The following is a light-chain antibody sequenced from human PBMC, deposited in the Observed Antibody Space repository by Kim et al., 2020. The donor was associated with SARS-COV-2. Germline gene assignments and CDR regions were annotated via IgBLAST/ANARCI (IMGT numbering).Light chain of an antibody. J-gene: IGKJ2*03. Sequence: SAAERASLTCSGSQSVISNYLASYPQKTGQAPRLLIFGASSMATGIPHRFSGSGSGANFTLTISRLEPQEFAVSYYQQYGSSPPYSFGQGTKLEI. V-gene: IGKV3-20*01. CDR2: GAS. CDR3: QQYGSSPPYS. CDR1: QSVISNY.